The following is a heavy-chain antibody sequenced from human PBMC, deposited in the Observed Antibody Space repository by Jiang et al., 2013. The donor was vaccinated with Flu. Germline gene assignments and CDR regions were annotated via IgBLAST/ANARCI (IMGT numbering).Heavy chain of an antibody. Sequence: LLKPSETLSLNCTVSGASVTTDNYAWSWIRQPPGKGLEWIGYVYYSGSINYNFSLKSRVTMSIDTPKNQFSLRLTSVTAADTAVYYCARGGFHVDYWGQGTLVTVS. CDR1: GASVTTDNYA. CDR2: VYYSGSI. J-gene: IGHJ4*02. D-gene: IGHD2-21*01. V-gene: IGHV4-61*01. CDR3: ARGGFHVDY.